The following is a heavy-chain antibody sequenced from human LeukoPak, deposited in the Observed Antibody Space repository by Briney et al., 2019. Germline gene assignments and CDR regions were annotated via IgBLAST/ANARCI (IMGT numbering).Heavy chain of an antibody. CDR1: GFTFSSYA. V-gene: IGHV3-23*01. D-gene: IGHD4-17*01. CDR3: AGIDYGDYSTFPGLK. Sequence: GGSLRLSCAASGFTFSSYAMSWVRQAPGKGLEWVSAISGSGGSTYYADSVKGRFTISRDNSKNTLYLQMNSLRAEDTAVYYCAGIDYGDYSTFPGLKWGQGTLVTVSS. J-gene: IGHJ4*02. CDR2: ISGSGGST.